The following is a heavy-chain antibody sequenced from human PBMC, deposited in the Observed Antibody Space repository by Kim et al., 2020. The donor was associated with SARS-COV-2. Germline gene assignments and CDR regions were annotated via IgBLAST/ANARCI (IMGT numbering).Heavy chain of an antibody. V-gene: IGHV4-34*01. D-gene: IGHD6-19*01. Sequence: TLSLTCAVYGGSFSGYYWSWIRQPPGKGLEWIGEINHSGSTNYNPSLKSRVTISVDTSKNQFSLKLSSVTAADTAVYYCAREGSSGWYDLYFQHWGQGTLVTVSS. CDR1: GGSFSGYY. J-gene: IGHJ1*01. CDR2: INHSGST. CDR3: AREGSSGWYDLYFQH.